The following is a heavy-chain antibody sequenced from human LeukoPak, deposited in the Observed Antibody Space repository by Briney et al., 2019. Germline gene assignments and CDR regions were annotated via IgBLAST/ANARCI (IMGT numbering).Heavy chain of an antibody. CDR2: ISYSGNT. V-gene: IGHV4-59*01. CDR1: GGSISSYF. J-gene: IGHJ4*02. D-gene: IGHD2-15*01. CDR3: ATRSTGVAATFDC. Sequence: SETLSLTCSVSGGSISSYFWSWIRQPPGKGLEWIGYISYSGNTNYNPSLKSRVTISVDTSKNQFSLKLSSVTAADTAVYYCATRSTGVAATFDCWGQGALVTVSS.